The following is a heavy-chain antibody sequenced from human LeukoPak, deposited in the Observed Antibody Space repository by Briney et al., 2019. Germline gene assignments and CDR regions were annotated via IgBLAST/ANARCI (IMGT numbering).Heavy chain of an antibody. CDR2: ISSSSSYI. CDR1: GFIFDDYG. Sequence: GGSLRLSCIASGFIFDDYGMSWVRQAPGKGLEWVASISSSSSYIYYADSVKGRFTISRDNAKNSLYLQMNSLRAEDTAVYYCARNAEVVVISSAFDIWGQGTMVTVSS. D-gene: IGHD3-22*01. J-gene: IGHJ3*02. V-gene: IGHV3-21*01. CDR3: ARNAEVVVISSAFDI.